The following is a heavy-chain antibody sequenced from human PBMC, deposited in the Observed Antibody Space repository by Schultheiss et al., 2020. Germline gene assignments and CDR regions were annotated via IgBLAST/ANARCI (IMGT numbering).Heavy chain of an antibody. Sequence: GGSLRLSCAASGFTFSSYAMSWVRQAPGKGLECVSTISASGSGTYYADSVKGRFTVSRDNSKNTLYLQMISLRADDTAVYYCANPLYDDSWTTFDYWGQGTLVTVSS. J-gene: IGHJ4*02. CDR3: ANPLYDDSWTTFDY. CDR2: ISASGSGT. CDR1: GFTFSSYA. D-gene: IGHD6-13*01. V-gene: IGHV3-23*01.